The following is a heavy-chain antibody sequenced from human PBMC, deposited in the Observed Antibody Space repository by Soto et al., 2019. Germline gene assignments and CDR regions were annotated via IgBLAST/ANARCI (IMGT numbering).Heavy chain of an antibody. D-gene: IGHD4-4*01. Sequence: LRLSCAASGFTFSSYAMSWVRQAPGKGLEWVSAISGSGGSTYYADSVKGRFTISRDNSKNTLYLQMNSLRAEDTAVYYCAKGSYSNYASYYYGMDVWGQGTTVTVSS. CDR1: GFTFSSYA. J-gene: IGHJ6*02. CDR2: ISGSGGST. CDR3: AKGSYSNYASYYYGMDV. V-gene: IGHV3-23*01.